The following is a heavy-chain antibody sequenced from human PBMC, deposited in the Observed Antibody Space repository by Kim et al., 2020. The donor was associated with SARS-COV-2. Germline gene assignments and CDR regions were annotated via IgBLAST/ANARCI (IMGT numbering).Heavy chain of an antibody. V-gene: IGHV3-21*01. Sequence: SYIYYADAVKGRFTISRDNAKNSLYLQMNSLRAEDTAVYYCARDPMATAGWGQGTLVTVSS. J-gene: IGHJ4*02. CDR2: SYI. D-gene: IGHD5-18*01. CDR3: ARDPMATAG.